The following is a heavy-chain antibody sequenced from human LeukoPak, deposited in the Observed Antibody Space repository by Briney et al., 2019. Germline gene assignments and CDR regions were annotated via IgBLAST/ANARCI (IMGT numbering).Heavy chain of an antibody. J-gene: IGHJ4*02. CDR1: GYSISSGYY. CDR2: IYPSGST. Sequence: SETLSLTCTVSGYSISSGYYWGWIRQPAGRGLEWIGRIYPSGSTNHNPSLKSRVTISLDTSKNQFSLKLSSVTAADTAVYYCARDVLAAPGTFDYWGQGALVTVSS. D-gene: IGHD6-13*01. V-gene: IGHV4-38-2*02. CDR3: ARDVLAAPGTFDY.